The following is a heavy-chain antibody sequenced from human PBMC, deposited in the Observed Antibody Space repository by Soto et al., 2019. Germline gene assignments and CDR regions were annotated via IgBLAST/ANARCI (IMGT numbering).Heavy chain of an antibody. J-gene: IGHJ4*02. D-gene: IGHD6-6*01. CDR3: AKAEQLVPFDY. Sequence: SLRLSCAASGFTFSSYGMHWVRQAPGKGLEWVAVISYDGSNKYYADSVKGRFTISRDNSKNTLYLQMNSLRAEDTAVYYCAKAEQLVPFDYWGQGTLVTVSS. CDR1: GFTFSSYG. V-gene: IGHV3-30*18. CDR2: ISYDGSNK.